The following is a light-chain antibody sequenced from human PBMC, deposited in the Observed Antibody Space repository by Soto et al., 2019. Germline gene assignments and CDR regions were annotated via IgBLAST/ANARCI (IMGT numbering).Light chain of an antibody. CDR1: QSVGSY. CDR2: DAS. J-gene: IGKJ4*01. V-gene: IGKV3-11*01. Sequence: EIVLTQSPATLSLSPGERATLSCRASQSVGSYLVWYQQKPGQAPRLLIYDASNWATGIPARFSGRGSGTDFTLTISSLEPEDFAVYYCQQRSNWPRTFGGGTKVEIK. CDR3: QQRSNWPRT.